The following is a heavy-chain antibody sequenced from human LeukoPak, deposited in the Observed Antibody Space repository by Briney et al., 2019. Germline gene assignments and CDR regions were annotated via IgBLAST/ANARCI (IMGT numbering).Heavy chain of an antibody. CDR3: ARGLSTTALRSYFEY. Sequence: QPGGSLRLSCAASGFTFSSYWMSWVRQAPGKGLEWVAVISYDGRNKQYADSVKGRFTISRDKSKNTLDLQMNSLRGEDTAVYYCARGLSTTALRSYFEYWGQGTLVTVSS. D-gene: IGHD1-26*01. CDR2: ISYDGRNK. J-gene: IGHJ4*02. V-gene: IGHV3-30*01. CDR1: GFTFSSYW.